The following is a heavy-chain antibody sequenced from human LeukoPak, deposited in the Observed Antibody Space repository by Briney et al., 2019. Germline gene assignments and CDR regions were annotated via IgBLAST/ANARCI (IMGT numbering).Heavy chain of an antibody. Sequence: GGSLRLSCVASGFTFSSSSMNWVRQAPGKGLEWVSYISISSTTIYYADSVKGRFTISRDNAKNSLYLQVNSLRDEDTAVYYCARGLRYSSSWYNFDYWGQGTLVTVSS. CDR3: ARGLRYSSSWYNFDY. D-gene: IGHD6-13*01. J-gene: IGHJ4*02. CDR1: GFTFSSSS. V-gene: IGHV3-48*02. CDR2: ISISSTTI.